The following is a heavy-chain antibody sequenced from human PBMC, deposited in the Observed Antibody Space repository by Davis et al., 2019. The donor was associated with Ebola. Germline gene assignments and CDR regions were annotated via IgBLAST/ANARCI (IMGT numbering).Heavy chain of an antibody. Sequence: GESLKISCEASGILLSEYYMNWLRQIPGKGLEWISLISSDSDFTKYGAAVKGRFTISRDNAKRSLFLQMNNLRAEDTAIYYCATHRYPLGQGSLVTVSS. D-gene: IGHD2-2*01. CDR3: ATHRYP. CDR1: GILLSEYY. V-gene: IGHV3-11*06. J-gene: IGHJ5*02. CDR2: ISSDSDFT.